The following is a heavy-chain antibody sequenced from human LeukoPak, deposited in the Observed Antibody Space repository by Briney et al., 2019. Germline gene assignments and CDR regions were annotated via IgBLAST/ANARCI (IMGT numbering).Heavy chain of an antibody. V-gene: IGHV4-34*01. D-gene: IGHD1-1*01. CDR3: ARSIVRWIFDY. CDR1: GGSFSGYY. J-gene: IGHJ4*02. Sequence: SETLSLTCAAFGGSFSGYYWSWIRQPPGKGLEWIGEINHSGSTNYNPSLKSRVTISVDTSKNQFSLKLGSVTAADTAVYYCARSIVRWIFDYWGQGTLVTVSS. CDR2: INHSGST.